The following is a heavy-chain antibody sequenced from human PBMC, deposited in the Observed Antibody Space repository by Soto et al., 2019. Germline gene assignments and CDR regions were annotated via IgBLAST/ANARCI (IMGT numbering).Heavy chain of an antibody. CDR2: ISYSGST. V-gene: IGHV4-30-4*01. CDR3: ATMGTPATGLYFFDY. CDR1: GGSISSGNYY. J-gene: IGHJ4*02. D-gene: IGHD2-15*01. Sequence: QVQLQESGPGLVKPSQTLSLTCTVSGGSISSGNYYWSWIRQPPGKGLEWIGFISYSGSTYYSTSLNSPVTISVDTSKSQFSLNLSFVTAADTAVYYCATMGTPATGLYFFDYWGQGSLVTVSS.